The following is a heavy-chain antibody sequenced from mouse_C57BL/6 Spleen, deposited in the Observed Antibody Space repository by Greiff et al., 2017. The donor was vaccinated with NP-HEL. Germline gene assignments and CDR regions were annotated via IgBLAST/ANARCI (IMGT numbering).Heavy chain of an antibody. V-gene: IGHV1-82*01. CDR2: IYPGDGDT. D-gene: IGHD1-1*01. Sequence: VQLVESGPELVKPGASVKISCKASGYAFSSSWMNWVKQRPGKGLEWIGRIYPGDGDTNYNGKFKGKATLTADKSSSTAYMQLSSLTSEDSAVYFCARGGGSSPYWYFDVWGTGTTVTVSS. J-gene: IGHJ1*03. CDR1: GYAFSSSW. CDR3: ARGGGSSPYWYFDV.